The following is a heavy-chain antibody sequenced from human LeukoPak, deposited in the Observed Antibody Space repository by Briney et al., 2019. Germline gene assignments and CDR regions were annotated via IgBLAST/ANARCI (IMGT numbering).Heavy chain of an antibody. J-gene: IGHJ4*02. CDR1: GFTFSSYG. V-gene: IGHV3-30*02. CDR2: IRYDGSNK. CDR3: AKAPEYSSSWSIDY. Sequence: PGGSLRLSCAASGFTFSSYGMHWVRQASGKGLEWVAFIRYDGSNKYYADSVKGRFTISRDNSKNTLYLQMNSLRAEDTAVYYCAKAPEYSSSWSIDYWGQGTLVTVSS. D-gene: IGHD6-13*01.